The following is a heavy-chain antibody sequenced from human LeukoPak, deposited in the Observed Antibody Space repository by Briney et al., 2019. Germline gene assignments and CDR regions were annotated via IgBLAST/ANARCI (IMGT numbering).Heavy chain of an antibody. V-gene: IGHV3-21*01. Sequence: GGSLRLPCAASGFTFSSYEMNWVRQAPGKGLEWVSSISSGSSYIYYADSVKGRFTISRDNAKNSLYLQMNSLRAEDTAVYYCARGSAMVLRRGRRPYYFDYWGQGTLVTVSS. CDR1: GFTFSSYE. CDR2: ISSGSSYI. D-gene: IGHD5-18*01. CDR3: ARGSAMVLRRGRRPYYFDY. J-gene: IGHJ4*02.